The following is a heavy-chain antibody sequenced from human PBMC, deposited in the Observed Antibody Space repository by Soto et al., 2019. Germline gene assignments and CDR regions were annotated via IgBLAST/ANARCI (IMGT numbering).Heavy chain of an antibody. D-gene: IGHD2-2*01. Sequence: EVQLLESGGGLVQPGGSLRLSCAGSGFTFINYAMNWVRRAPGKGLEWVSSLSGGGDATFFADSVRGRFTISRDNSKNTVTLQMNSLGVDDTAVYYCARKILGSTSRPNYWYFDLWGRGTLVTVSS. CDR1: GFTFINYA. J-gene: IGHJ2*01. CDR3: ARKILGSTSRPNYWYFDL. CDR2: LSGGGDAT. V-gene: IGHV3-23*01.